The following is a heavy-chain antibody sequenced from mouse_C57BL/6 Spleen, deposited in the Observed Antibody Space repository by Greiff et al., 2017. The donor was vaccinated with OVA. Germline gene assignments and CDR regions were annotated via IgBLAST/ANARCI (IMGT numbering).Heavy chain of an antibody. CDR3: ARVYSNYGAMDY. CDR1: GYSITSGYY. CDR2: ISYDGSN. J-gene: IGHJ4*01. Sequence: DVQLQESGPGLVKPSQSLSLTCSVTGYSITSGYYWNWIRQFPGNKLEWMGYISYDGSNNYNPSLKNRISITRDTSTNQFFLKLNSVTTEDTATYYCARVYSNYGAMDYWGQGTSVTVSS. V-gene: IGHV3-6*01. D-gene: IGHD2-5*01.